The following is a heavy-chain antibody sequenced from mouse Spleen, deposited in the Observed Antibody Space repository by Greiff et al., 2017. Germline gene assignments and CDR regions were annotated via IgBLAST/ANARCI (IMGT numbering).Heavy chain of an antibody. Sequence: EVKLQESGGGLVKPGGSLKLSCAASGFAFSSYDMSWVRQTPEKRLEWVAYISSGGGSTYYPDTVKGRFTISRDNAKNTLYLQMSSLKSEDTAMYYCARRGTTAHWYFDVWGAGTTVTVSS. CDR3: ARRGTTAHWYFDV. D-gene: IGHD1-2*01. V-gene: IGHV5-12-1*01. CDR1: GFAFSSYD. CDR2: ISSGGGST. J-gene: IGHJ1*01.